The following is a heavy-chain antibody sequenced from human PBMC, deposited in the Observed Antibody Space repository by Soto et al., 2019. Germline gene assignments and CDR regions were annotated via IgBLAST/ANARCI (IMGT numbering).Heavy chain of an antibody. D-gene: IGHD6-13*01. V-gene: IGHV5-51*01. CDR3: ARTSAAGKYYYGLDV. CDR1: GYSFTSYW. CDR2: IYPGDSDT. J-gene: IGHJ6*02. Sequence: GESLKISCKGSGYSFTSYWIGWVRQMPGKGLEWMGIIYPGDSDTRYSPSFQGQVTISADKSISTAYLQWSSLKASDTAMYYCARTSAAGKYYYGLDVWGQGTAVTVSS.